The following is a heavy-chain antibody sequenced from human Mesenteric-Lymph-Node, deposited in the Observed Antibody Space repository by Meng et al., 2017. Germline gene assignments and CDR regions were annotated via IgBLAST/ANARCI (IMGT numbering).Heavy chain of an antibody. CDR1: GGAISSGGYY. Sequence: QRPLQASGPGLVNPSPTLSLTCTVSGGAISSGGYYWSWIRQHPGKGLEWIGYIYYSGSTYYNPSLKSRVTISVDTSKNQFSLKLSSVTAADTAVYYCARGPSRWLQFSFDYWGQGTLVTVSS. D-gene: IGHD5-24*01. CDR3: ARGPSRWLQFSFDY. CDR2: IYYSGST. V-gene: IGHV4-31*03. J-gene: IGHJ4*02.